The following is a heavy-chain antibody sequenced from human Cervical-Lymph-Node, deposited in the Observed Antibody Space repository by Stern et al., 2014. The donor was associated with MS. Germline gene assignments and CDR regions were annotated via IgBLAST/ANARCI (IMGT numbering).Heavy chain of an antibody. V-gene: IGHV3-33*01. CDR2: IGYDGINK. J-gene: IGHJ1*01. CDR3: AGGGGWTSAH. Sequence: VQLVESGGGVVQPGKSLRLSCAASGLTLSNNGMHWVRQAPGKGLEGGALIGYDGINKYYADSVKGRFTISRDTSNNSLFLQMNSLRAEDTAVYYCAGGGGWTSAHWGQGTLVTVSS. CDR1: GLTLSNNG. D-gene: IGHD3-16*01.